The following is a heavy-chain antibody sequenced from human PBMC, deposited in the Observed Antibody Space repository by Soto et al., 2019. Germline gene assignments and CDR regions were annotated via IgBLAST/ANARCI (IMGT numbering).Heavy chain of an antibody. V-gene: IGHV4-59*08. CDR2: ISDRGGI. J-gene: IGHJ5*02. Sequence: SETLSLTFTVSGISITSSYWNWFRQYPGKGLEWIGQISDRGGINYNPPLESRVAISTDTSKNQVSLTLTAVNAADTAVYFCARGRHGFGPWGQGTLVTVSS. CDR1: GISITSSY. CDR3: ARGRHGFGP.